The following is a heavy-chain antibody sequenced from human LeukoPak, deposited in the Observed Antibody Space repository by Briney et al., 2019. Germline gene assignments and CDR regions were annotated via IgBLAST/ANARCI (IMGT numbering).Heavy chain of an antibody. CDR3: ARDRPPVPNYDY. J-gene: IGHJ4*02. V-gene: IGHV1-2*06. CDR1: GGTFSSYD. Sequence: SSVKVSCKASGGTFSSYDINWVRQATGQGLEWTGRINPNSGGTNYAQKFQGRATMPRDTSISTAYMALSRLRSDDTAVYYCARDRPPVPNYDYWGQGTLVTVSS. D-gene: IGHD1-1*01. CDR2: INPNSGGT.